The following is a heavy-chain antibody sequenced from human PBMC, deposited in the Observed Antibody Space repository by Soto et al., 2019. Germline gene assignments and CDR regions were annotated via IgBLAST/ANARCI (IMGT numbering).Heavy chain of an antibody. D-gene: IGHD2-8*01. CDR2: ISSSSSYI. CDR3: ARDSPYCTNGVCYFYYYYYGMDV. V-gene: IGHV3-21*01. J-gene: IGHJ6*02. CDR1: GFTFSSYS. Sequence: VGSLRLSCAASGFTFSSYSMNWVRQAPGKGLEWVSSISSSSSYIYYADSVKGRFTISRDNAKNSLYLQMNSLRAEDTAVYYCARDSPYCTNGVCYFYYYYYGMDVWGQGTTVTVSS.